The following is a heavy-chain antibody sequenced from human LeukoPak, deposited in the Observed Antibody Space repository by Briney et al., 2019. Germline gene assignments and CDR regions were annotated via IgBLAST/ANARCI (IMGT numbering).Heavy chain of an antibody. V-gene: IGHV3-20*04. CDR3: AREGIAAAGTEYYFDY. CDR2: INWNGGST. Sequence: PGGSLRLSCAASGFTFDDYGMSWVRQAPGKGLEWVSGINWNGGSTGYADSVKGRFTISRDNAKNSLYLQMNSLRAEDTALYYCAREGIAAAGTEYYFDYRGQGTLVTVSS. CDR1: GFTFDDYG. J-gene: IGHJ4*02. D-gene: IGHD6-13*01.